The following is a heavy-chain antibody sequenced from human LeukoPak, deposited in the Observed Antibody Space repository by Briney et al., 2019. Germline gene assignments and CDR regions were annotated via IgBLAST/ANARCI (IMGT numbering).Heavy chain of an antibody. CDR1: RFTFSSYW. CDR3: ARDLVPSGRGAFDY. V-gene: IGHV3-7*01. CDR2: IKQDGSVK. Sequence: LSGGSLRLSCAASRFTFSSYWMSWVRQAPGKGLEWVANIKQDGSVKYYVDSVKGRFIISRDNAKNSLYLQMNSLRDEDTAVSYCARDLVPSGRGAFDYWGQGTLVTVFS. D-gene: IGHD6-19*01. J-gene: IGHJ4*02.